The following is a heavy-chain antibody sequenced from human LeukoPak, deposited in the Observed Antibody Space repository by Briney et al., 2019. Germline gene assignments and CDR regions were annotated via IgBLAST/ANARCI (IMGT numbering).Heavy chain of an antibody. V-gene: IGHV4-59*12. CDR3: ARDRTTDRDDY. D-gene: IGHD1-14*01. CDR1: GGSISSYY. Sequence: PSETLSLTCTVSGGSISSYYWSWIRQPPGKGLEWIGYIYYGGSTNYNPSLKSRVTISVDTSKNQFSLKLSSVTAADTAVYYCARDRTTDRDDYWAREPWSPSPQ. CDR2: IYYGGST. J-gene: IGHJ4*02.